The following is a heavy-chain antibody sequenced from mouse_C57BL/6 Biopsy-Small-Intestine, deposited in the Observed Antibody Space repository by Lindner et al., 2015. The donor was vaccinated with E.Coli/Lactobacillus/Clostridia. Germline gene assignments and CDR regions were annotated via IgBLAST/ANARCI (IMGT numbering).Heavy chain of an antibody. Sequence: QLQESGPELVKPGASVKISCRASGYSFIDFNMNWVKQSNGKSLEWIGVINPKYGTTRYNQKFKGKATLTVDQSSTTAYMHLNSLTSEDSAVYYCARSPFFAYWGQGTLVTVSA. J-gene: IGHJ3*01. V-gene: IGHV1-39*01. CDR2: INPKYGTT. CDR1: GYSFIDFN. CDR3: ARSPFFAY.